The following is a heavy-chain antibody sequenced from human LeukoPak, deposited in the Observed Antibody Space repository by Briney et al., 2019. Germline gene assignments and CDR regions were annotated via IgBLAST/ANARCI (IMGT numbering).Heavy chain of an antibody. Sequence: PGGSLRLSCAASGFTFSSYAMSWVRQAPGKGLEWVSAISGSGGSTYYADSVKGRFTISRDNSKNTLYLQMNSLRAGDTAVYYCAKEGIFGVVINYFDYWGQGTLVTVSS. J-gene: IGHJ4*02. CDR1: GFTFSSYA. V-gene: IGHV3-23*01. CDR2: ISGSGGST. D-gene: IGHD3-3*01. CDR3: AKEGIFGVVINYFDY.